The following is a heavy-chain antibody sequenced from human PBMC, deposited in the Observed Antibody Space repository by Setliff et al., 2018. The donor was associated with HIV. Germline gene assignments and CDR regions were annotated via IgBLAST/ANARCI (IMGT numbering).Heavy chain of an antibody. CDR3: VRGGILLWFGEFS. Sequence: GGSLRLSCAASGFDFSGFWMSWARQAPGKGLEWVANIDEHGEKKYYLGSLKGRFTISRDNAKKSLYLQMDSLRAEDTAVYYCVRGGILLWFGEFSWGQGTLVTVSA. CDR2: IDEHGEKK. V-gene: IGHV3-7*01. CDR1: GFDFSGFW. J-gene: IGHJ5*01. D-gene: IGHD3-10*01.